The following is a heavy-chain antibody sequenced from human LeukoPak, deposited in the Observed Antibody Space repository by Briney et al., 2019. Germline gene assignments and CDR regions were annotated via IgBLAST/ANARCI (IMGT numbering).Heavy chain of an antibody. D-gene: IGHD2-2*01. J-gene: IGHJ4*02. CDR1: GFTFNNYW. V-gene: IGHV3-7*01. Sequence: GGSLRLSCAASGFTFNNYWMNWVRQAPGKGLEWVANIKQDGAEKYYVDSVKGRFTISRDNAKSSLYLQMNSLRAEDTAVYYCASPYCSSTSCSTLHDFWGQGTLVTVSS. CDR2: IKQDGAEK. CDR3: ASPYCSSTSCSTLHDF.